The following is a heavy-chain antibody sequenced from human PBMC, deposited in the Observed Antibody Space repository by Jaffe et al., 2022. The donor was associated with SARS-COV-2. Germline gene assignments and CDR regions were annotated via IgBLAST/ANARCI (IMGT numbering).Heavy chain of an antibody. CDR2: ISYDGSDK. D-gene: IGHD4-4*01. Sequence: QVQLVESGGGVVQPGRSLRLSCAASGFTLSSYAMHWVRQAPGKGLEWMAVISYDGSDKYYADSVKGRFTISRDNSKNTLYLQMNSLRAEDTAVYYCARDRFRSPSNPSGWFDPWGQGTLVTVSS. J-gene: IGHJ5*02. CDR3: ARDRFRSPSNPSGWFDP. CDR1: GFTLSSYA. V-gene: IGHV3-30*04.